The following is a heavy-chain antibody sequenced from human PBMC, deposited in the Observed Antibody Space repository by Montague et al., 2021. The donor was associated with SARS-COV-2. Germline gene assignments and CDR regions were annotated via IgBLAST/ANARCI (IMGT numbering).Heavy chain of an antibody. CDR1: GTSFSGYY. CDR3: ARGFDY. Sequence: SDTLSLTCAVHGTSFSGYYWNWIRQPPGKGLEWIGEINHGGSTKYSPSLKSRLTISADTSKNQFSLKLTSVTAADTAVYYCARGFDYWGQGTLVTVSS. CDR2: INHGGST. V-gene: IGHV4-34*01. J-gene: IGHJ4*02.